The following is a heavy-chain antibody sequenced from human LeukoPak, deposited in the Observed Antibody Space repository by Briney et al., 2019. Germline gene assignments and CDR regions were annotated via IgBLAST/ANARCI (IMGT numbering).Heavy chain of an antibody. CDR3: ARGSTARYYYDSSGYYRGAVDY. D-gene: IGHD3-22*01. CDR1: GYTFTSNY. CDR2: ISPSGGST. Sequence: GASVKVSCKAFGYTFTSNYMHWVRQAPGQGPEWMGVISPSGGSTTYAQKFQGRVTMTTDTSTSTAYMELRSLRSDVTAVYYCARGSTARYYYDSSGYYRGAVDYWGQGTLVTISS. V-gene: IGHV1-46*01. J-gene: IGHJ4*02.